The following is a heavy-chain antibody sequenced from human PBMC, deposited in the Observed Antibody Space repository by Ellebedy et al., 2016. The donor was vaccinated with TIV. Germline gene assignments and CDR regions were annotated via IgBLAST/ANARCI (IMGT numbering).Heavy chain of an antibody. V-gene: IGHV4-4*07. CDR2: IFMSGST. CDR3: ARLRQSRDRSHWYFDL. D-gene: IGHD1-14*01. J-gene: IGHJ2*01. Sequence: SETLSLXCTVSGGSFSSYYWSWIRQSAGKGLEWIGRIFMSGSTSYNPSLKNRVTMSMDASTTQLSLNLSSVTAADTAVYFCARLRQSRDRSHWYFDLWGRGTLVTVSS. CDR1: GGSFSSYY.